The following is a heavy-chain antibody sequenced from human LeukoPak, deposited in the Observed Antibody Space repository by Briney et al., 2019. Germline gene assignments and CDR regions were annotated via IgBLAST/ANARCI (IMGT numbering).Heavy chain of an antibody. D-gene: IGHD3-10*01. CDR2: ISWNSGSI. Sequence: GGSLRLSCAASGFTFDDYAMHWVRQAPGKGLEWVSGISWNSGSIGYADSVKGRFTISRDNAKNSLYLQMNSLRAEDTAVYYCARDNYYGSGRHFDYWGQGTLVTVSS. CDR3: ARDNYYGSGRHFDY. J-gene: IGHJ4*02. V-gene: IGHV3-9*01. CDR1: GFTFDDYA.